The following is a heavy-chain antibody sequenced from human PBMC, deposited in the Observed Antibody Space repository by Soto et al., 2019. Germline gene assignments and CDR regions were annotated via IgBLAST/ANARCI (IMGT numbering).Heavy chain of an antibody. CDR1: GGSFSGYY. CDR2: INHSGST. J-gene: IGHJ5*02. CDR3: ASGYCSGGSCYSGLNWFDP. V-gene: IGHV4-34*01. Sequence: QVQLQQWGAGLLKPSETLSLTCAVYGGSFSGYYWSWIRQPPGKGLEWIGEINHSGSTNYNPSLKRLVTISVDTSKNQFSLKLSSVTAADTAVYYCASGYCSGGSCYSGLNWFDPWGQGTLVTVSS. D-gene: IGHD2-15*01.